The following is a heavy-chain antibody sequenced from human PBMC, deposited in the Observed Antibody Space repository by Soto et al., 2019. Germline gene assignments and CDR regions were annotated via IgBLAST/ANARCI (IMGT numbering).Heavy chain of an antibody. CDR3: ARHTRSGCSSTSCYSDV. V-gene: IGHV4-34*01. D-gene: IGHD2-2*01. CDR2: INHSGST. Sequence: SETLSLTCAVYGGSFSGYYWSWIRQPPGKGLEWIGEINHSGSTYYNPSLKSRVTISVDTSKNQFSLKLSFVTAADTAVYYCARHTRSGCSSTSCYSDVWGQGTTVTVSS. J-gene: IGHJ6*02. CDR1: GGSFSGYY.